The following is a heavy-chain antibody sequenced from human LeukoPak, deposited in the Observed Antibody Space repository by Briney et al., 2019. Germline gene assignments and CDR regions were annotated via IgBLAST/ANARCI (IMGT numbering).Heavy chain of an antibody. J-gene: IGHJ4*02. V-gene: IGHV3-21*01. D-gene: IGHD3-16*02. Sequence: GGSLRLSCAASGFTFSSYSMNWVRQAPGKGLEWVSSISSSSSYLYYADSVKGRFTISRDNAKNSLYLQTNCLRAEDTAVYDCARDLWTGYDYVWGSYPQNYWGQGTLVTVSS. CDR3: ARDLWTGYDYVWGSYPQNY. CDR1: GFTFSSYS. CDR2: ISSSSSYL.